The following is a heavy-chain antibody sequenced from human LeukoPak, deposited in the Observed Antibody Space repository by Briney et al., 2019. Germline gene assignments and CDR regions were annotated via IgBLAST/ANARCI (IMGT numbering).Heavy chain of an antibody. D-gene: IGHD2-2*01. J-gene: IGHJ5*02. CDR3: ARDLGIVVVADWFDP. Sequence: AASVKVSCKASGYTFTGYYMHWARQAPGQGLEWMGWINPNSGGTNYAQKFQGRVTMTRDTSISTAYMELSRLRSDDTAVYYCARDLGIVVVADWFDPWGQGTLVTVSS. CDR1: GYTFTGYY. V-gene: IGHV1-2*02. CDR2: INPNSGGT.